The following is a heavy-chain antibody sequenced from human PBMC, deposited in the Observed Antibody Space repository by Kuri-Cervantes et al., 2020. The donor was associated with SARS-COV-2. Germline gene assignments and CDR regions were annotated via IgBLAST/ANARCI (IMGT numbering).Heavy chain of an antibody. CDR1: GGTFSSYA. V-gene: IGHV1-69*05. CDR3: ALGYWGSGYPRNYYYMDV. D-gene: IGHD3-22*01. CDR2: IIPIFGTA. Sequence: SVKVSCKASGGTFSSYAIRWVRRAPGQGLEWMGGIIPIFGTANYAQKFQGRVTITTDESTSTAYMELSSLRSEDTAVYYCALGYWGSGYPRNYYYMDVWGKGTTVTVSS. J-gene: IGHJ6*03.